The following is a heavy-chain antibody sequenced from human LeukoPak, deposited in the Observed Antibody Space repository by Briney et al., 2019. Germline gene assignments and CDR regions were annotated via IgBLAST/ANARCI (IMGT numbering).Heavy chain of an antibody. CDR1: GGSISSYY. Sequence: PSETLSHTCTVSGGSISSYYWSWIRQPPGKGLEWIACISYSGSTKYNPSLKSRVTISVDTSKNQLSLKLSSVTAADTAVYYCAREPGFDSSGYLNWFDPWGQGTLVTVSS. CDR2: ISYSGST. J-gene: IGHJ5*02. CDR3: AREPGFDSSGYLNWFDP. V-gene: IGHV4-59*01. D-gene: IGHD3-22*01.